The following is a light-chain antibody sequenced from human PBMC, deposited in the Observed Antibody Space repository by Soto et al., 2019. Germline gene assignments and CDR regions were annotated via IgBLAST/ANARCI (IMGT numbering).Light chain of an antibody. Sequence: DIQMTQSPSSLSESAGDRVTITCRASQGISTYLNWYQQKPGKAPKLLIYAASSLQSGVPSRFSGSGSETDFTLTISSLQPEDFATYSCQQCYSTTWTFGQGTKVDIK. J-gene: IGKJ1*01. CDR2: AAS. CDR1: QGISTY. V-gene: IGKV1-39*01. CDR3: QQCYSTTWT.